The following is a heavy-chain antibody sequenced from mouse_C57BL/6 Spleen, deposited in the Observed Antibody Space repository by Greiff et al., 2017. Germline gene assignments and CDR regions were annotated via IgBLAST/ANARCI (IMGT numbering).Heavy chain of an antibody. V-gene: IGHV1-63*01. CDR2: IYPGGGYT. Sequence: QVQLQQSGAELVRPGTSVKMSCKASGYTFPNYWIGWAKQRPGHGLEWIGDIYPGGGYTNYNEQFKGKATLTADKSSSTAYMQFSSLTSEDSAIYYCARGGSDAMDYWGQGTSGTVSS. J-gene: IGHJ4*01. CDR3: ARGGSDAMDY. CDR1: GYTFPNYW.